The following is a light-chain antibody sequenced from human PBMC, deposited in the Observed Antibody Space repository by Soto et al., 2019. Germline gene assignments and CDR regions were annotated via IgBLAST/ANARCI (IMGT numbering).Light chain of an antibody. CDR3: QQAKSFPYT. Sequence: DIKMTQSPSTLSGSEGDRVTITCRASQTISSWLAWYQQKPGKTPKLLIYKASTLQSGVPSRFSGSGSGTEFTLTISSLQPEDFATHYCQQAKSFPYTFGQGTNVDIK. CDR2: KAS. CDR1: QTISSW. J-gene: IGKJ2*01. V-gene: IGKV1-5*03.